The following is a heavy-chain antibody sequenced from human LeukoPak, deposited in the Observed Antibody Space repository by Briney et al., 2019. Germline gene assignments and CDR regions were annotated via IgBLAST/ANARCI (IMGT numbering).Heavy chain of an antibody. D-gene: IGHD1-26*01. CDR3: AREPRDSGSYS. Sequence: GGSLRLSCAASGFTFSTFAMIWVRQPPGKGLEWVALIRSHGSDKYYADSVKGRFTISRDNSKNTLYQQMSSLTTEDTAVYYCAREPRDSGSYSWGQGTLVTVSS. CDR1: GFTFSTFA. J-gene: IGHJ4*02. V-gene: IGHV3-30*02. CDR2: IRSHGSDK.